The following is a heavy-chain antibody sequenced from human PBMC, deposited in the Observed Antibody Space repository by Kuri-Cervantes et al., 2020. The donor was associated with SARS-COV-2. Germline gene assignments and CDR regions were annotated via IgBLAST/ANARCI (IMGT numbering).Heavy chain of an antibody. CDR1: GFTFSNYA. V-gene: IGHV3-23*01. Sequence: GESLKISCVASGFTFSNYAMSWVRQAPGKGLEWVSGISGSGGSTYYADSVKGRFTISRDNSKNTLYLQMNSLRGDDTAVYYCARVAGEGPIYYYYMDVWGKGTTVTSP. J-gene: IGHJ6*03. D-gene: IGHD3-10*01. CDR3: ARVAGEGPIYYYYMDV. CDR2: ISGSGGST.